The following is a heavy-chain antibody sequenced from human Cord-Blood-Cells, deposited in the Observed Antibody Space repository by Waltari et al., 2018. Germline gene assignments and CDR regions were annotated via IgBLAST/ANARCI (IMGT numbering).Heavy chain of an antibody. J-gene: IGHJ4*02. CDR3: ARGRKGGSYYGYFDY. D-gene: IGHD1-26*01. Sequence: QLQLQESGPGLVKPSETLSLTCTVSGGSISSSSYYWGWIRQPPGKGLEWIGSIYYSGSTYYNPSLKSRVTISVDTSKNQFSLKLSSVTAADTAVYYCARGRKGGSYYGYFDYWGQGTLVTVSS. CDR2: IYYSGST. CDR1: GGSISSSSYY. V-gene: IGHV4-39*01.